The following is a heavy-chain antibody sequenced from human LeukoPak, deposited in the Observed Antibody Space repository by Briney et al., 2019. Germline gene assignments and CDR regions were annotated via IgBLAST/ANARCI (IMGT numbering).Heavy chain of an antibody. CDR3: ARRNGGTDY. CDR2: IDPRDSYT. D-gene: IGHD4-23*01. J-gene: IGHJ4*02. V-gene: IGHV5-10-1*01. Sequence: GESLKISCKGSGYSFTSYWISWVRQMPGKGLEWMGRIDPRDSYTKYSPSFQGNVTISADKSISTAYLQWSSLKASDTAMYYCARRNGGTDYWGQGTLVTVSS. CDR1: GYSFTSYW.